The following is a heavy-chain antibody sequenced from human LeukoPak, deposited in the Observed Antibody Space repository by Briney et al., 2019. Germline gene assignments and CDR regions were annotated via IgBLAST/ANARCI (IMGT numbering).Heavy chain of an antibody. D-gene: IGHD4-23*01. J-gene: IGHJ4*02. CDR3: ARDGTVYGGESY. CDR2: IYYSGSI. Sequence: SQTLSLTCTVSGGSISGVNYYWSWIRQPPGKGLEWIGSIYYSGSIYFNPSLKSRVTMSIDTPKNQFSLKLSSVTAADTAVYYCARDGTVYGGESYWGQGTLVTVSS. CDR1: GGSISGVNYY. V-gene: IGHV4-30-4*01.